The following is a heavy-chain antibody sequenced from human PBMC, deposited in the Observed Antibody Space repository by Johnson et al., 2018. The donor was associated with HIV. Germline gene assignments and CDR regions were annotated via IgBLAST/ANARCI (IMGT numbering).Heavy chain of an antibody. Sequence: VQLVESGGGVVQPGGSLRLSCAASGFTFTNAWMSWVRQAPGKGLEWVSLIYSGDNTKYADSVKGRFTFSRDNSKNTLSLQMNSLRVEDTAMYYCAKARSLLDYGGFDAFDIWGQGTLVIVSS. J-gene: IGHJ3*02. CDR2: IYSGDNT. D-gene: IGHD4-23*01. CDR3: AKARSLLDYGGFDAFDI. V-gene: IGHV3-66*01. CDR1: GFTFTNAW.